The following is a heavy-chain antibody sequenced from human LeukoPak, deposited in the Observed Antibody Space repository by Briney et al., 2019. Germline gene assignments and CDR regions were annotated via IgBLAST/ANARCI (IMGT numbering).Heavy chain of an antibody. D-gene: IGHD2-15*01. Sequence: GGSLRLSCAASGFTFSFYAMTWVRQAPGKGLEWVSTISGSGGDTYYADSVKGRFTISRDNSKNTLYLQMNSLSAENTAVYYCAKDSGGSRYDYWGQGTLVTVSS. CDR1: GFTFSFYA. CDR3: AKDSGGSRYDY. V-gene: IGHV3-23*01. J-gene: IGHJ4*02. CDR2: ISGSGGDT.